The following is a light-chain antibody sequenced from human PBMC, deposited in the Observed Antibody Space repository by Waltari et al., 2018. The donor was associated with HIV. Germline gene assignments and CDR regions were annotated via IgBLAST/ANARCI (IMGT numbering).Light chain of an antibody. CDR2: EVS. J-gene: IGLJ2*01. CDR3: TSYTTSTTVI. Sequence: QSALTQPASVSGSPGQSITISCTGTSSDVGGYNNVSWYQHNPGKVPKLMIYEVSNRPSGVSNRFSGSKSGNTASLTISGLQAEDEADYYCTSYTTSTTVIFGGGTKLTVL. CDR1: SSDVGGYNN. V-gene: IGLV2-14*01.